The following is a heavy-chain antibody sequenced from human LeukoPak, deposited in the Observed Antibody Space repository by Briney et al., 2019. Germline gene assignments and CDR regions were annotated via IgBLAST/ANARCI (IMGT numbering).Heavy chain of an antibody. V-gene: IGHV3-33*01. CDR2: IYFDTKNI. J-gene: IGHJ3*02. CDR1: GFSFSSYG. Sequence: GGSLRLSCAASGFSFSSYGLHWVRQAPGKGLEWVAVIYFDTKNIHYADSVKGRFTVSRDDSKNTLYLQMNSLRAEDTAVYYCARESCLNAVCYTGEGAFDIWGQGTMVTVYS. CDR3: ARESCLNAVCYTGEGAFDI. D-gene: IGHD2-8*01.